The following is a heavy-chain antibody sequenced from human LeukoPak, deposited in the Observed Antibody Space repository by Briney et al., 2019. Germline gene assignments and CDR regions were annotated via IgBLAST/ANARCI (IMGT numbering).Heavy chain of an antibody. V-gene: IGHV4-59*12. CDR3: ARRPGWLRLPYYFDY. J-gene: IGHJ4*02. CDR1: GGSISGYY. D-gene: IGHD5-12*01. CDR2: IYYSGST. Sequence: SETLSLTCTVSGGSISGYYWSWIRQPPGKGLEWIAYIYYSGSTTYNPSLKNRVIISVDTSKNQFSLKLSSVTAADTAVYYCARRPGWLRLPYYFDYWGQGTLVTVSS.